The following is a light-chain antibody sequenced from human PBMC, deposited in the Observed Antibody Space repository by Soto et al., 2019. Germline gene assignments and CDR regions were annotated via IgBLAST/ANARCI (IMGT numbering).Light chain of an antibody. CDR3: QQYNNWPYT. CDR1: HSVSTN. V-gene: IGKV3-15*01. Sequence: EIVMTQSPDTLSVSPGERATLSCRASHSVSTNLAWYQQKPGQAPRLLIYGASTSATGIPARFSGSGSGTEFTLTISSLQSEDFAVYHCQQYNNWPYTFGQGTKLEIK. J-gene: IGKJ2*01. CDR2: GAS.